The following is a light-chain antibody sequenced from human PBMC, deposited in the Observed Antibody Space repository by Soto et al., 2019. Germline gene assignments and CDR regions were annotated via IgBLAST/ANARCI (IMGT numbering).Light chain of an antibody. Sequence: QTVVTQEPSLTVSPGGTVTLTCASSTGAVTSGYYPNWFQQKPGQPPRALIYSTSNKHFWTPARFSGSLLGGKAALTLSGVQPEDEADYYCLVWYGGVWVFGGGTQLTVL. J-gene: IGLJ3*02. CDR2: STS. CDR3: LVWYGGVWV. CDR1: TGAVTSGYY. V-gene: IGLV7-43*01.